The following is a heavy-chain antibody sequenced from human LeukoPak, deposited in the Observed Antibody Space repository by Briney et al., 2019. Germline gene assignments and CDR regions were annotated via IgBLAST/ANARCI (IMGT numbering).Heavy chain of an antibody. CDR3: AREGGGFMYYMDV. Sequence: SETLSLTCTVSGGSISSYYWSWIRQPPGKGLEWIGYIYYSGSTNYNPSLKSRVTISVDTSKNQFSLKLSSVTAADTAVYYCAREGGGFMYYMDVWGKGTTVTVSS. CDR2: IYYSGST. V-gene: IGHV4-59*01. D-gene: IGHD6-19*01. CDR1: GGSISSYY. J-gene: IGHJ6*03.